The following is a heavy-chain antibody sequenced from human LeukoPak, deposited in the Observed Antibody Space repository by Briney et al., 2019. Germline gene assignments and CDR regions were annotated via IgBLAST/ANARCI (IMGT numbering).Heavy chain of an antibody. CDR1: GFTFSSYA. CDR3: ARETGSAVGSTDFDY. CDR2: ISYDGSNK. J-gene: IGHJ4*02. V-gene: IGHV3-30-3*01. D-gene: IGHD4-17*01. Sequence: GGSLRLSCAASGFTFSSYAIHWVRQAPGKGLEWVAVISYDGSNKYYADSVKGRFTISRDNSKNTLYLQMNNLRAEDTAVYYCARETGSAVGSTDFDYWGQGTLVTVSS.